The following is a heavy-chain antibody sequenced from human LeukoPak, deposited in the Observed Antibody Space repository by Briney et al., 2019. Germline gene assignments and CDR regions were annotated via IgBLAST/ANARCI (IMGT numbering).Heavy chain of an antibody. J-gene: IGHJ6*03. D-gene: IGHD6-13*01. CDR3: ARAAAAGSYYYYYYYMDV. CDR2: ISSSGST. V-gene: IGHV4-61*02. CDR1: GDSISSGDYY. Sequence: SETLSLTCTVSGDSISSGDYYWSWIRQPAGKGLEWIGRISSSGSTNYNPSLKSRVTISVDTSKNQFSLKLSSVTAADTAVYYCARAAAAGSYYYYYYYMDVWGKGTTVTVSS.